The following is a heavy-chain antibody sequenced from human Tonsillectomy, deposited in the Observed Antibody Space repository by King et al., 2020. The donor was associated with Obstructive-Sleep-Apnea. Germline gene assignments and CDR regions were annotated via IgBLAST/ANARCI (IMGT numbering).Heavy chain of an antibody. Sequence: VQLVQSGAEVKKPGESLKLSCKGSGYTFSNHWIAWVRQMPGKGLEWMGSIYPGDSVTRDTPSFQGQVTMSADKSTSTAYLQWSSLRASDTAMYYCARHRFDARDGMDVWGQGTPVTVS. J-gene: IGHJ6*02. CDR2: IYPGDSVT. D-gene: IGHD2/OR15-2a*01. V-gene: IGHV5-51*01. CDR1: GYTFSNHW. CDR3: ARHRFDARDGMDV.